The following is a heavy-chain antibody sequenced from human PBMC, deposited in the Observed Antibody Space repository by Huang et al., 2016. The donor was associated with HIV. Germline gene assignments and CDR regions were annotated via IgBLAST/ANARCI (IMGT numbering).Heavy chain of an antibody. V-gene: IGHV1-8*01. CDR1: AYTFTSYD. J-gene: IGHJ5*02. CDR2: MNPKSGNT. D-gene: IGHD3-10*01. Sequence: QVQLVQSGAEVKNPGASVKVSCKASAYTFTSYDINWVRQASGQGLEWMGWMNPKSGNTGYAQKFQGRVIMTRNTSINTAYMELTSLRSEDAAVYYCARTAPYYPDTGSYYSYFDPWGQGTLVTVSS. CDR3: ARTAPYYPDTGSYYSYFDP.